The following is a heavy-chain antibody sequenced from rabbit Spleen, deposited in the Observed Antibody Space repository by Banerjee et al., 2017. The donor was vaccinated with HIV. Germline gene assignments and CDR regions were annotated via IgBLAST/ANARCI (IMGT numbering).Heavy chain of an antibody. CDR3: ARGEYFTVGFSSYAIYLEL. D-gene: IGHD8-1*01. J-gene: IGHJ6*01. Sequence: QSLEESGGDLVKPGASLTLTCTASGVSFSSSSYMCWVRQAPGKGLEWIACIDTSSGSTWYATWAKGRFTISKTSSTTVTLQMTSLTAADTATYFCARGEYFTVGFSSYAIYLELWGQGTLVTVS. CDR1: GVSFSSSSY. CDR2: IDTSSGST. V-gene: IGHV1S40*01.